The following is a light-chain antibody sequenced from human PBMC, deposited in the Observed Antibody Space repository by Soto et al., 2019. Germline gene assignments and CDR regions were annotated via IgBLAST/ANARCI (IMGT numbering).Light chain of an antibody. Sequence: EIVLTHSPGTLSLSPGERATLSCRAIQSISNNYLAWYQQRPGQAPRLLIYGVSSRATGIADRFSGSGSGTDFTLTIRRLEPEDFAMYSCQLSTAFGQETRVEI. CDR3: QLSTA. V-gene: IGKV3-20*01. CDR2: GVS. CDR1: QSISNNY. J-gene: IGKJ1*01.